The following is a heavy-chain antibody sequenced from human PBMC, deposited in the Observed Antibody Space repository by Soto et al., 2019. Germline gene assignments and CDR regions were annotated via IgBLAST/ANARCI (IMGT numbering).Heavy chain of an antibody. J-gene: IGHJ4*02. CDR3: TRGASGYGNFDT. CDR1: GISVNSYW. D-gene: IGHD6-25*01. CDR2: SNGAGSDT. Sequence: EVQLVESGGGLVQPGGSLRLSCVGYGISVNSYWMHWVRQAPGKGLVWVSRSNGAGSDTSYADSVKGRLTISRDNAKNTLYLQMTSLGAEDSAVYYCTRGASGYGNFDTWGQGTLVTVS. V-gene: IGHV3-74*01.